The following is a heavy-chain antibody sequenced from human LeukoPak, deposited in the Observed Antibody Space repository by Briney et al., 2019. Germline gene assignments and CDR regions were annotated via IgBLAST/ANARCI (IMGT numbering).Heavy chain of an antibody. J-gene: IGHJ4*02. D-gene: IGHD2-2*01. Sequence: SVKVSCKASGGTFSSYAISWVRQAPGQGLEWMGGIIPIFGTANYAQKFQGRVSITTDESTSTAYMELSSLRSEDTAVYYCARGYCSSTSCPFDYWGQGTLVTVSS. CDR2: IIPIFGTA. CDR3: ARGYCSSTSCPFDY. CDR1: GGTFSSYA. V-gene: IGHV1-69*05.